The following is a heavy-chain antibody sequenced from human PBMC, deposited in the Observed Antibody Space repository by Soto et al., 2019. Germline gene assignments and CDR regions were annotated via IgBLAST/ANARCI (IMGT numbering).Heavy chain of an antibody. V-gene: IGHV1-18*01. CDR2: ISAYNGNT. CDR1: GYIFTTYG. CDR3: ARFAMVRPNDY. D-gene: IGHD3-10*01. Sequence: QVHLVQSGAAVKKPGASVKVSCKASGYIFTTYGISWVRQAPGQGLEWMGWISAYNGNTNYAQKFQGRVTMTTDASTNTAYMELRSLRSDDTAVYYCARFAMVRPNDYWGQGTLVTVAS. J-gene: IGHJ4*02.